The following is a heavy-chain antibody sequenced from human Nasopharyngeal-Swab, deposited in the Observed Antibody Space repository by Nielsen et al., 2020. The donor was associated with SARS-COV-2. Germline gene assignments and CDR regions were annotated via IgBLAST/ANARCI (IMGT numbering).Heavy chain of an antibody. CDR3: ARGRQYDYVWGSYRYDAFDY. V-gene: IGHV4-34*01. Sequence: SETLSLTCAVYGWSFSGYYWSWIRQPPGKGLEWIGEINHSGSTNYNPSLKSRVTISVDTSKNQFSLKLSSVTAADTAVYYCARGRQYDYVWGSYRYDAFDYWGQGTLVTVSS. D-gene: IGHD3-16*02. CDR2: INHSGST. J-gene: IGHJ4*02. CDR1: GWSFSGYY.